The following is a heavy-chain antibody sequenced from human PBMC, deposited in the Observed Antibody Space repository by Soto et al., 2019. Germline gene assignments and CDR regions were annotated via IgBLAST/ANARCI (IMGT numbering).Heavy chain of an antibody. V-gene: IGHV4-38-2*01. Sequence: WETLSLTCAVSCYSISSGYYWGWIRQPPGKGLEWIGSIYHSGSTYYNPSLKSRVTISVDTSKNQFSLKLSSVTAADTAVYYCARKEAENYYDSSGYSPRPFDYWGQGTLVTVSS. CDR3: ARKEAENYYDSSGYSPRPFDY. J-gene: IGHJ4*02. D-gene: IGHD3-22*01. CDR2: IYHSGST. CDR1: CYSISSGYY.